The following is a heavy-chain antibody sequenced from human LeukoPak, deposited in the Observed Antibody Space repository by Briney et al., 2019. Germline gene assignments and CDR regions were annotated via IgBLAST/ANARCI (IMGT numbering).Heavy chain of an antibody. J-gene: IGHJ4*02. D-gene: IGHD3-10*01. Sequence: TGGSLRLSCGASGFNFSTYWMSWIRQAPGKGLEWVATINQDGSEKYYVDSMKGRFTISRDNAKNSLSLQVNSPRADDTAIYYCVKPYYFSSGSLNWGQGTLVTVSS. CDR3: VKPYYFSSGSLN. V-gene: IGHV3-7*01. CDR2: INQDGSEK. CDR1: GFNFSTYW.